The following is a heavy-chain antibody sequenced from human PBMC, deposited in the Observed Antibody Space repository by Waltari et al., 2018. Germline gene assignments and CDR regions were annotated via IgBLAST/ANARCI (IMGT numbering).Heavy chain of an antibody. CDR2: ISGSGGST. CDR1: GFTFSSYA. Sequence: EVQLLESGGGLVQPGGSLRLSCAASGFTFSSYAMSWVRQAPGKGLEWVSAISGSGGSTYYADSVKGRFTISRDNSKNTLYLQMNSLRAEDTTVYYCAKYGCSSSSQPGNYWGQGTLVTVSS. D-gene: IGHD6-6*01. CDR3: AKYGCSSSSQPGNY. V-gene: IGHV3-23*01. J-gene: IGHJ4*02.